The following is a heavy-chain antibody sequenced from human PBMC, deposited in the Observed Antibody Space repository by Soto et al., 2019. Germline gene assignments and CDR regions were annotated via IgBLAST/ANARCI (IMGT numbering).Heavy chain of an antibody. V-gene: IGHV3-53*01. Sequence: PGGSLILSCAASGFTVSSNYMSWVRQAPGKGLEWVSVIYSGGSTYYADSVKGRFTISRDNSKNTLYLQMNSLRAEDTAVYYCARAPWELRANRYYYYYGMDVWGQGTTVTVSS. J-gene: IGHJ6*02. CDR2: IYSGGST. D-gene: IGHD1-7*01. CDR3: ARAPWELRANRYYYYYGMDV. CDR1: GFTVSSNY.